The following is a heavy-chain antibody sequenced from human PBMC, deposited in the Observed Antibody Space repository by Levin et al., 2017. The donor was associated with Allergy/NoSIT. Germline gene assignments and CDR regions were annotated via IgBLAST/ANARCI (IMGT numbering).Heavy chain of an antibody. CDR1: GFTFSSYG. CDR2: IWYDGSNK. V-gene: IGHV3-33*01. Sequence: PGGSLRLSCAASGFTFSSYGMHWVRQAPGKGLEWVAVIWYDGSNKYYADSVKGRFTISRDNSKNTLYLQMNSLRAEDTAVYYCARETWTKDYYDSSGYYDYWGQGTLVTVSS. D-gene: IGHD3-22*01. J-gene: IGHJ4*02. CDR3: ARETWTKDYYDSSGYYDY.